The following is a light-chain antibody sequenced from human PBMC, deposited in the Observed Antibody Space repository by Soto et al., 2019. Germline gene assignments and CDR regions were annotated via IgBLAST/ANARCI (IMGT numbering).Light chain of an antibody. J-gene: IGLJ1*01. CDR1: SSDVGDYNS. CDR2: DVS. V-gene: IGLV2-11*01. CDR3: CSYVGGYSYV. Sequence: QSVLTQPRSVSGSPGQSVTVSCIGTSSDVGDYNSVSWYQQHPGKAPKLMIYDVSKRPSGVPDRFSGSKSGNTDSLTISGLYAEDEADYYCCSYVGGYSYVFGIGTKLTVL.